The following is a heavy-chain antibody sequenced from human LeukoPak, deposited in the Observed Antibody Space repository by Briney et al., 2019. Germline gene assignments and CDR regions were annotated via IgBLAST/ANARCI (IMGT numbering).Heavy chain of an antibody. J-gene: IGHJ4*02. CDR3: AMVRGLTDPLDY. V-gene: IGHV1-58*01. CDR1: GFTFSSPT. Sequence: VASVKVSCKASGFTFSSPTVQWVRQARGQRLEWIGWIVVGSGYANYAQKFQDRLTITRDMSTSTSYMELSSLRSEDTAVYYCAMVRGLTDPLDYWGQGTLVTVSS. D-gene: IGHD3-10*01. CDR2: IVVGSGYA.